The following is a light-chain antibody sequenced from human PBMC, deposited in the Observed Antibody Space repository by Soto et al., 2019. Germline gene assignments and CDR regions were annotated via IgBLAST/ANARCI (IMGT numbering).Light chain of an antibody. J-gene: IGLJ1*01. CDR3: GTWDSNLNADV. CDR1: SSNIGNTY. CDR2: ENS. Sequence: QAVVTQPPSVSAAPGQKVTISCSGSSSNIGNTYVSWYQQLPETAPKLLIYENSKRPSGIPDRFSGSKSGTSATLDITGLQTGDEADYYCGTWDSNLNADVFGTGTKVTVL. V-gene: IGLV1-51*02.